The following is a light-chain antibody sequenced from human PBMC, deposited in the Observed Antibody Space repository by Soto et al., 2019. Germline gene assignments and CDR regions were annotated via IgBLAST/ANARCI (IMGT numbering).Light chain of an antibody. Sequence: QSVLTQPASVSGSPGQSITISCTGTSSDVGGYNYVSWYQHHPGKAPKLMIYDVSNRPSGVSNRFSGSKSGNTASLTISGLQPEDEADYYCSPYTTSNTLQIVLGTGTKVTVL. CDR3: SPYTTSNTLQIV. CDR2: DVS. V-gene: IGLV2-14*03. CDR1: SSDVGGYNY. J-gene: IGLJ1*01.